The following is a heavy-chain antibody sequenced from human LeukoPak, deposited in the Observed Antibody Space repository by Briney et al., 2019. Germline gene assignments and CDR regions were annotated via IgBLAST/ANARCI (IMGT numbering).Heavy chain of an antibody. CDR3: AKTGSPDYYDSSGYYDDAFDI. CDR2: ISWNSGSI. D-gene: IGHD3-22*01. CDR1: GFTFDDYA. J-gene: IGHJ3*02. Sequence: GRSLRLSCAASGFTFDDYAMHWVRQAPGKGLERVSGISWNSGSIGYADSVKGRFTISRDNAKNSLYLQMNSLRAEDTALYYCAKTGSPDYYDSSGYYDDAFDIWGQGTMVTVSS. V-gene: IGHV3-9*01.